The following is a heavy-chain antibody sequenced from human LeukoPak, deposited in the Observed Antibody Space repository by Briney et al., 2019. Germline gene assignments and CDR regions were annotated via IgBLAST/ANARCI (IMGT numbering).Heavy chain of an antibody. CDR2: INPSGGST. V-gene: IGHV1-46*01. Sequence: ASVKVSCKASGYTFTSYYMHWVRQAPGQGLEWMGIINPSGGSTSYAQKFQGRVTMTRDMSTSTVYMELSSLRSEDTAVYYCAREYGALDAFDIWGQGTMVTVSS. CDR1: GYTFTSYY. CDR3: AREYGALDAFDI. D-gene: IGHD4-17*01. J-gene: IGHJ3*02.